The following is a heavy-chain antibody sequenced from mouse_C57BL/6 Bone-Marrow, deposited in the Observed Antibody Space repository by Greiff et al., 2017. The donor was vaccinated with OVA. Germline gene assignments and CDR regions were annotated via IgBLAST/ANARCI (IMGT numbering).Heavy chain of an antibody. D-gene: IGHD2-3*01. CDR3: ARGYDGYSSMDY. CDR1: GFTFSDYG. Sequence: DVKLVESGGGLVKPGGSLKLSCAASGFTFSDYGMHWVRQAPEKGLEWVAYISSGSSSIYYADTVKGRFTISRDNAKNTLFLQMTSLRSEDTAMYYCARGYDGYSSMDYWGQGTSVTVSS. J-gene: IGHJ4*01. V-gene: IGHV5-17*01. CDR2: ISSGSSSI.